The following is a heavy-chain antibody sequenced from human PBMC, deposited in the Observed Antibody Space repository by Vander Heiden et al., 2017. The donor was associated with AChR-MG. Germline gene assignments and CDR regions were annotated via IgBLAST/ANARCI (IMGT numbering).Heavy chain of an antibody. CDR1: GFTFSSYG. V-gene: IGHV3-30*18. CDR3: AKDTGSYSYYYYGMDV. CDR2: ISYDGSNK. Sequence: QVQLVESGGGVVQPGRSLRLSCAAAGFTFSSYGMHWVRQAPGEGLELVAVISYDGSNKYYADSVKGRFTISRDNSKNTLYVQMNSLRGEDTAVYYCAKDTGSYSYYYYGMDVWGQGTTVTVSS. J-gene: IGHJ6*02. D-gene: IGHD3-10*01.